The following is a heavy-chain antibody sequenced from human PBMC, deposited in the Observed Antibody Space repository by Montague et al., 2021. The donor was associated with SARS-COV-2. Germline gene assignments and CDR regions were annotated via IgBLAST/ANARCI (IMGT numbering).Heavy chain of an antibody. Sequence: SETLSLTCTVSGGGSISSSHWWSWVRQPPGKGLEWIGDIYHDGSNNYNPSLKSRLTISVDKSKNQFCLKLSSVTAAATAVYYCARFTSRGSGGYYIFDYWGQGTLVTVSS. CDR1: GGGSISSSHW. D-gene: IGHD1-26*01. V-gene: IGHV4-4*02. J-gene: IGHJ4*02. CDR3: ARFTSRGSGGYYIFDY. CDR2: IYHDGSN.